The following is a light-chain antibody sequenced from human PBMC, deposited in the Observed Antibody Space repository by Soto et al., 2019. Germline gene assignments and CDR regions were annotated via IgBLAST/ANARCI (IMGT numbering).Light chain of an antibody. Sequence: DIQMTQSPSTLSASVGDRVIITCRTSQTIKSRLAWYQQKPGKAPKLLIYMASSLQSGVPSRFSGSGSGTEFTLTINSLQPDDFATYFCQEYDGHCTFGQGTKLEMK. CDR2: MAS. CDR3: QEYDGHCT. J-gene: IGKJ2*02. CDR1: QTIKSR. V-gene: IGKV1-5*03.